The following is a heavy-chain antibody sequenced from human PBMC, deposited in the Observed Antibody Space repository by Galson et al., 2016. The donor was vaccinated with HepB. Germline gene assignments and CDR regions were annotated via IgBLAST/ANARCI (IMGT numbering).Heavy chain of an antibody. CDR2: ISGHNGNT. Sequence: SVKVSCKASGYSFSSYGVSWVRQAPGQGLEWMGWISGHNGNTRYAEKFLGRVTMTTDTPASTAYLELRSLRSDDTAVYYWAREDKIYDVDSPGYSAFDLWGKGTTVTVAS. D-gene: IGHD2-15*01. V-gene: IGHV1-18*01. CDR3: AREDKIYDVDSPGYSAFDL. J-gene: IGHJ6*04. CDR1: GYSFSSYG.